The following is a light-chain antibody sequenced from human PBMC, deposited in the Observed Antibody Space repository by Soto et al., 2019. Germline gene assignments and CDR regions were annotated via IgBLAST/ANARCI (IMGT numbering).Light chain of an antibody. J-gene: IGKJ1*01. CDR1: QNLGTLY. Sequence: EIVLTQSPGTLSLSPGERGTLSCRASQNLGTLYLAWFQQKSGQAPRLLIYSASRRATGIPDRFTGSGSGTDFTLTINRVEPEDFATYYCLQHNSYPWTFGQGTKVEIK. CDR3: LQHNSYPWT. CDR2: SAS. V-gene: IGKV3-20*01.